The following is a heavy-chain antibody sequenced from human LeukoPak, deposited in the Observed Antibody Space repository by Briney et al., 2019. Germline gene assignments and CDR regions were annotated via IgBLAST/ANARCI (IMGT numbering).Heavy chain of an antibody. Sequence: GGSLRLSCAASGFTFSSYAMSWVRQAPGKGLEWVSAISGSGGSTYYADSVKGRFTISRDNAKNSVYLQMNSLRAEDTAVYYCARLSTAAADSDYWGQGTLVTVSS. J-gene: IGHJ4*02. CDR1: GFTFSSYA. V-gene: IGHV3-23*01. CDR2: ISGSGGST. CDR3: ARLSTAAADSDY. D-gene: IGHD6-13*01.